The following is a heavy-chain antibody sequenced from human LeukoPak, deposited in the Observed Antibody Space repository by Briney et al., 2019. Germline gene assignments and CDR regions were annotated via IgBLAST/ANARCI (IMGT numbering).Heavy chain of an antibody. V-gene: IGHV7-4-1*02. CDR3: ARGRGSSARLGYSYSYIDV. CDR1: GYTFTGYY. CDR2: INTNTGNP. D-gene: IGHD1-26*01. Sequence: ASVKVSCKASGYTFTGYYMHWVRQAPGQGLEWMGWINTNTGNPTYAQGFTGRFVFSLETSVSTAYLQISSLKAEDTAVYYCARGRGSSARLGYSYSYIDVWGKGTTVTVSS. J-gene: IGHJ6*03.